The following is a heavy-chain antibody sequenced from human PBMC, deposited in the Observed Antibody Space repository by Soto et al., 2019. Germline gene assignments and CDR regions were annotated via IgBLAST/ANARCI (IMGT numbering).Heavy chain of an antibody. Sequence: PSETLSLTCTVSGGSISGGGYYWTWIRQHPGKGLEWIGYIYYSGSTYYNPSLESRVTISVDTSTNQFSLKLSSVTAADTAVYYCARDFSGYGRLEYWAQGTLVTVSS. CDR2: IYYSGST. CDR1: GGSISGGGYY. V-gene: IGHV4-31*03. D-gene: IGHD5-12*01. J-gene: IGHJ4*02. CDR3: ARDFSGYGRLEY.